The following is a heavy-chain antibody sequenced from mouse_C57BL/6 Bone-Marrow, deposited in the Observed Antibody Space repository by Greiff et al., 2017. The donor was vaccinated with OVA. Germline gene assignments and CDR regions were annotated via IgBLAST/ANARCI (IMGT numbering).Heavy chain of an antibody. CDR3: TPIYYDYDEGVWDY. CDR2: IYPGNSDT. Sequence: EVQLQQSGTVLARPGASVKMSCKTSGYTFTSYWMHWVKQRPGQGLEWIGAIYPGNSDTSYNQKFKGKAKLTAVTSASTAYMELSSLTNEDSAVYYCTPIYYDYDEGVWDYWGQGTTLTVSS. J-gene: IGHJ2*01. D-gene: IGHD2-4*01. CDR1: GYTFTSYW. V-gene: IGHV1-5*01.